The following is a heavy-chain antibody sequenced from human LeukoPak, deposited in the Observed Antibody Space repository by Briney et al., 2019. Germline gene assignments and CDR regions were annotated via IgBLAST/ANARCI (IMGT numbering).Heavy chain of an antibody. CDR3: ARDSHIAGVAYYFDY. D-gene: IGHD6-13*01. V-gene: IGHV1-18*01. Sequence: ASVKVSCKASGYTFSAYGISWVRQAPGQGLEWMGYISAYSGNTNYAQRLQGRVTMTSDTSTSTAYMELRSLRSDDTAVYFCARDSHIAGVAYYFDYWGQGTLVTVSS. CDR1: GYTFSAYG. J-gene: IGHJ4*02. CDR2: ISAYSGNT.